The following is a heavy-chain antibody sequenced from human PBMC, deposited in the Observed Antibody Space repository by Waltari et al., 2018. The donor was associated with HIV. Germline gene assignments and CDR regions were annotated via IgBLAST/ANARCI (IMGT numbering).Heavy chain of an antibody. V-gene: IGHV4-39*01. CDR3: ARRGDGFNQHARLDH. Sequence: QLHLQESGPGLVKPSETLALTCTVSGGSITGTDFFGAWLRRPPGKGLEWIGIMYNSGTTDYNPSLKSRVSMSRATSKNRFSLRLHSVTAADTAIYYCARRGDGFNQHARLDHWGPGTLVTVSS. CDR1: GGSITGTDFF. J-gene: IGHJ4*02. CDR2: MYNSGTT. D-gene: IGHD2-2*01.